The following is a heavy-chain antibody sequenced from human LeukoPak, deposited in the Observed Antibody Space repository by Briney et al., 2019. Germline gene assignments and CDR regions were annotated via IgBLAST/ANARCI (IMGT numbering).Heavy chain of an antibody. J-gene: IGHJ4*02. V-gene: IGHV3-48*01. Sequence: GGSLRLSCAASGFTFSSYEMNWVRQAPGKGLEWVSYISSSSSPIFYADSVKGRFTISRDNAKNSLYLQMNSLRAEDTAVYYCARETQVEGFDYWGQGTLVTVSS. CDR3: ARETQVEGFDY. CDR2: ISSSSSPI. D-gene: IGHD1-1*01. CDR1: GFTFSSYE.